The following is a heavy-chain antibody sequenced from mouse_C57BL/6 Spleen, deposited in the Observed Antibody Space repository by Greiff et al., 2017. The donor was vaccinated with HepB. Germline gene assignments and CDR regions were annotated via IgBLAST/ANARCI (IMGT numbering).Heavy chain of an antibody. D-gene: IGHD2-4*01. V-gene: IGHV10-1*01. Sequence: EAGGGLVPPKGSLTLSCAASGFSFNTYAMNWVRQAPGKGLEWVARIRSKSNNYATYYADSVKDRFTISRDDSESMLYLQMNNLKTDDTAMYYCVRDYEGFAYWGQVTLVTVSA. CDR1: GFSFNTYA. CDR2: IRSKSNNYAT. J-gene: IGHJ3*01. CDR3: VRDYEGFAY.